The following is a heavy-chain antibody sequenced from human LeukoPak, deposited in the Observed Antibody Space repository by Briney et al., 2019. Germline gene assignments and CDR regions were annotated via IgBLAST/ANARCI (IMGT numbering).Heavy chain of an antibody. CDR1: GGSFSGCY. D-gene: IGHD6-19*01. Sequence: SETLSLTCAVYGGSFSGCYWSWIRQPPGKGLEWIGEINHSGSTNYNPSLKSRVTISVDTSKNQFSLKLSSVTAADTAVYYCARGRRNLYSSGWSPLDYWGQGTLVTVSS. J-gene: IGHJ4*02. V-gene: IGHV4-34*01. CDR2: INHSGST. CDR3: ARGRRNLYSSGWSPLDY.